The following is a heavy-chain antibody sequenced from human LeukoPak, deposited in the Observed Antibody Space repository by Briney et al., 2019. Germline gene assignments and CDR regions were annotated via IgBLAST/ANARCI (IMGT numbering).Heavy chain of an antibody. V-gene: IGHV3-21*01. CDR2: ISSSSSYI. CDR1: GFTFSSYS. Sequence: GGSLRLSCAASGFTFSSYSMNWVRQAPGKGLEWVSSISSSSSYIYYADSVKGRFTISRDNAKNSPYLQMNSLRAEDTAVYYCARAVATIRFLEWLLDAFDIWGQGTMVTVSS. D-gene: IGHD3-3*01. CDR3: ARAVATIRFLEWLLDAFDI. J-gene: IGHJ3*02.